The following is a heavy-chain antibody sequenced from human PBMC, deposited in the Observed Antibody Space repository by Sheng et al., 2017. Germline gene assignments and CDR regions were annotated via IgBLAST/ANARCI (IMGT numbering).Heavy chain of an antibody. J-gene: IGHJ3*02. CDR2: IYYSGST. CDR1: GGSISSYY. Sequence: QVQLQESGPGLVKPSETLSLTCTVSGGSISSYYWSWIRQPPGKGLEWIGYIYYSGSTNYNPSLKSRVTISVDTSKNQFSLKLSSVTAADTAVYYCAREAPVTTRPFDIWGQGTKWSPSLQ. D-gene: IGHD4-17*01. CDR3: AREAPVTTRPFDI. V-gene: IGHV4-59*01.